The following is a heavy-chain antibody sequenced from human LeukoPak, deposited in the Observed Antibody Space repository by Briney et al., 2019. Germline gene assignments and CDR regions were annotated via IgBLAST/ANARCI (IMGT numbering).Heavy chain of an antibody. CDR2: IWYDGSNK. J-gene: IGHJ4*02. CDR1: GFTFSSYG. V-gene: IGHV3-33*01. CDR3: AAAVTVTTPFDY. D-gene: IGHD4-17*01. Sequence: GGSLRLSCAASGFTFSSYGMHWVRQAPGKGLEWVAVIWYDGSNKYYADSVKGRFTISRDNSKNTLYLQMNSLKAEDTGVYYCAAAVTVTTPFDYWGQGTLVTVSS.